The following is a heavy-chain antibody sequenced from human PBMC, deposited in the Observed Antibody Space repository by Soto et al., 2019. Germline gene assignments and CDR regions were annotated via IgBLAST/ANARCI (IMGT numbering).Heavy chain of an antibody. CDR1: GFTFSSYA. D-gene: IGHD5-12*01. CDR3: ERVGRLRFFHY. CDR2: SGTAGDT. Sequence: PGGSLRLSCAASGFTFSSYAMHWVRQATGKGLEWVSTSGTAGDTYYPGSVKGRFTISRENAKNSLYLQMNSLRAGDTAVYYCERVGRLRFFHYWRQGTLVTVPS. V-gene: IGHV3-13*04. J-gene: IGHJ4*02.